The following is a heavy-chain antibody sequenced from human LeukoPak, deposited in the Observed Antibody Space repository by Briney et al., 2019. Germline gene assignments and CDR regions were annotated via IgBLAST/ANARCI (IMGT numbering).Heavy chain of an antibody. Sequence: ASVKVSCKASGYTFTGHYINWVRHAPGQGLEWMGWINPNSGGTNFAQKFQGRVTMTRDTSISTAYMELSRLTFDDTAVYYCARGSNTTLDPWGQGTLVTVSS. CDR2: INPNSGGT. CDR1: GYTFTGHY. V-gene: IGHV1-2*02. J-gene: IGHJ5*02. D-gene: IGHD2-2*01. CDR3: ARGSNTTLDP.